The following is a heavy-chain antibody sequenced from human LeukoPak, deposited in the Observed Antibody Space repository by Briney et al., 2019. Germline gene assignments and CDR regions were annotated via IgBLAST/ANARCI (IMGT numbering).Heavy chain of an antibody. Sequence: PSETLSLTCAVYGGSFSGYYWSWIRQPPGKGLEWIGEINHSGSTNYNPSLKSRVTISVDTSKNQFSLKLSSVTAADTAVYYCARVPGYCSGGSCYEGGYWGQGTLVTVSS. D-gene: IGHD2-15*01. CDR2: INHSGST. J-gene: IGHJ4*02. V-gene: IGHV4-34*01. CDR1: GGSFSGYY. CDR3: ARVPGYCSGGSCYEGGY.